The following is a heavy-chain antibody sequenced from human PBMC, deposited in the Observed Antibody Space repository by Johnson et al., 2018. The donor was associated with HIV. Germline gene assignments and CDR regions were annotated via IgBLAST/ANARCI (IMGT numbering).Heavy chain of an antibody. Sequence: EVQLVESGGGLVQPGGSLRLSCAASGFTVSSNYMSWVRQAPGKGLEWVSVIYSGGSTYYADSVKDRFTISRDNSKNTLYLQMNSLRAEDTAVYYCARDLGVATAKVNAFDIWGQGTMVTVSS. V-gene: IGHV3-66*01. D-gene: IGHD5-12*01. CDR3: ARDLGVATAKVNAFDI. CDR1: GFTVSSNY. CDR2: IYSGGST. J-gene: IGHJ3*02.